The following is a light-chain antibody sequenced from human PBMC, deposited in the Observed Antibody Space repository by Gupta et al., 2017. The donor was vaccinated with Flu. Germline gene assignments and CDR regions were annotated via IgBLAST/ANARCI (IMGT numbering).Light chain of an antibody. V-gene: IGKV1-27*01. CDR2: AAS. J-gene: IGKJ1*01. CDR3: QKYNSAPRT. CDR1: QGISNY. Sequence: PSSLSASVGDRVTITCRASQGISNYLAWYQQKPGKVPKLLIYAASTLQSGVPSRFSGSASGTDFTLTIGSLQPEDVATYYCQKYNSAPRTFGQGTKVEIK.